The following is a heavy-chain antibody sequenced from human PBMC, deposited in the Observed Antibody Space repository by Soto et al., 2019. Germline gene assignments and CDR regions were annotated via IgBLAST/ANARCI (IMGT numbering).Heavy chain of an antibody. D-gene: IGHD3-3*01. V-gene: IGHV3-23*01. CDR2: ISGSGGST. J-gene: IGHJ4*02. Sequence: EVQLSESGGGLVQPGGSLRLSCAASGFTFSSYAMNWVRHAPGKGLEWVSAISGSGGSTYYADSVKGRFTISRDNSKNTLYLQMNGLRAEDTAVYYCAKSLRDFWSGYLYWGQGTLVTVSS. CDR3: AKSLRDFWSGYLY. CDR1: GFTFSSYA.